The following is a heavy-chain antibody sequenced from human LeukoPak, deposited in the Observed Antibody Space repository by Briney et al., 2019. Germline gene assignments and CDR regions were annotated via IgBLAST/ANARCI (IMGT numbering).Heavy chain of an antibody. V-gene: IGHV4-30-2*01. CDR3: AREVSSDGDYWFDP. D-gene: IGHD4-17*01. Sequence: SQTLSLTCAVSGGSISSGGYSWSWIRQPPGKGLEWIGYIYHSGSTYYNPSLKSRVTISVDRSKNQFSLKLSSVTAADTAVYYCAREVSSDGDYWFDPWGQGTLVTVSS. CDR1: GGSISSGGYS. J-gene: IGHJ5*02. CDR2: IYHSGST.